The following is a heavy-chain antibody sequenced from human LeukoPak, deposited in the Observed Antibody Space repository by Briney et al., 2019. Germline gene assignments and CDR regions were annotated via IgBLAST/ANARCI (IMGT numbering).Heavy chain of an antibody. CDR1: GGSISSSSYY. CDR2: IYYSGST. CDR3: ARYYGSNYFDY. Sequence: SETLSLTCTVSGGSISSSSYYWGWIRQPPGKGLEWIGSIYYSGSTYYNPSLKSRVTISVDTSKNQFSLKLSSVTAADTAVYYCARYYGSNYFDYWGQGTLVTVSS. D-gene: IGHD3-3*01. V-gene: IGHV4-39*07. J-gene: IGHJ4*02.